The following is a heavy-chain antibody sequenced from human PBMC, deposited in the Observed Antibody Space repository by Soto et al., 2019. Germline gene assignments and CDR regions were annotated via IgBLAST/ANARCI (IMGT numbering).Heavy chain of an antibody. Sequence: PSETLSLTCTVSGDSITRSNFYWGWIRQPPGKGLEWLGSIFYSGSTFYNPALKSRVTFSVDTSKNHFSLKLSSVTAADTAVCCCARHKTTTLTVVSAFDPWGQGTRVTVLL. D-gene: IGHD3-22*01. V-gene: IGHV4-39*02. CDR3: ARHKTTTLTVVSAFDP. J-gene: IGHJ5*02. CDR1: GDSITRSNFY. CDR2: IFYSGST.